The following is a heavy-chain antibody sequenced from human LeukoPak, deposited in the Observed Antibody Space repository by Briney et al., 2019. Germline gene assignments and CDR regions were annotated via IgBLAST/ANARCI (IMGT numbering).Heavy chain of an antibody. CDR2: IYYSGST. V-gene: IGHV4-59*01. CDR1: GGSISSYY. J-gene: IGHJ4*02. Sequence: SETLSLTCTVSGGSISSYYWGWIRQPPGKGLEWIGYIYYSGSTKYNPSLKSRVTISEDTSKNQFSLKLSSVTAADTAVYYCARDRGYNWNNFDYWGQGTLVTVSS. D-gene: IGHD1/OR15-1a*01. CDR3: ARDRGYNWNNFDY.